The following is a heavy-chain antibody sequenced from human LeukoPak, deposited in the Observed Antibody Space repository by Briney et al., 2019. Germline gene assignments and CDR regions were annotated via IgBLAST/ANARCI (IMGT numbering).Heavy chain of an antibody. V-gene: IGHV3-48*02. Sequence: GGSLRLPCAASGFTFSSYSMNWVRQAPGKGLEWVSYISSGSSTIYYADSVKGRFTISRDKAKNSLFLQMNSLRDDDTAVYYCARDRVLGSSEGFDYWGQGTLVTVSS. J-gene: IGHJ4*02. CDR2: ISSGSSTI. CDR1: GFTFSSYS. D-gene: IGHD6-13*01. CDR3: ARDRVLGSSEGFDY.